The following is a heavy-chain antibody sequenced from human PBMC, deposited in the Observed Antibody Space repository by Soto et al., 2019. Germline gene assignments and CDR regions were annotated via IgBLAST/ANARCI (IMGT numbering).Heavy chain of an antibody. CDR2: INHSGST. J-gene: IGHJ4*02. D-gene: IGHD6-13*01. Sequence: PSGTLSLTCAVYGGSFSGYYWSWIRQPPGKGLEWIGEINHSGSTNYNPSLKSRVTISVDTSKNQFSLKLSSVTAADTAVYYCAYHSSSWYRYFDYWGQGTLVTVSS. CDR1: GGSFSGYY. V-gene: IGHV4-34*01. CDR3: AYHSSSWYRYFDY.